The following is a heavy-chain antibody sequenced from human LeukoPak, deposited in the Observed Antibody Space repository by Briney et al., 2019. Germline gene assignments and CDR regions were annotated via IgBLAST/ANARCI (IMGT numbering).Heavy chain of an antibody. V-gene: IGHV3-30*02. D-gene: IGHD6-13*01. CDR2: IRYDGSNK. CDR1: GFTFSSYG. Sequence: PGGSLRLSCAASGFTFSSYGMHWVRQAPGKGLERVAFIRYDGSNKYYADSVKGRFTISRDNSKNTLYLQMNSLRAEDTAVYYCAKDCVLWQQLLDYWGQGTLVTVSS. CDR3: AKDCVLWQQLLDY. J-gene: IGHJ4*02.